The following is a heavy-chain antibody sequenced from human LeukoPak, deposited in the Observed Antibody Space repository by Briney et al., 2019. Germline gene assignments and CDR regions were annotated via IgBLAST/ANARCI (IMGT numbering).Heavy chain of an antibody. Sequence: PGGSLRLSCAASGFTVSSNYMSWVRQAPGKGLEWVSVIYSGGSTYYADSAKGRFTISRDNSKNTLYLQMNSLRAEDTAVYYCARVYRQQLGRAFDIWGQGTMVTVSS. CDR3: ARVYRQQLGRAFDI. V-gene: IGHV3-53*01. J-gene: IGHJ3*02. CDR2: IYSGGST. CDR1: GFTVSSNY. D-gene: IGHD6-13*01.